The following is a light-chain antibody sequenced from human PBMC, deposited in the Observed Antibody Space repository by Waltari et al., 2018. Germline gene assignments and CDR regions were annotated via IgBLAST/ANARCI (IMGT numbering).Light chain of an antibody. J-gene: IGKJ3*01. V-gene: IGKV3-15*01. Sequence: ELALTQSPITLSVSQGERATLSCRASQSVNSNLAWYQQKPGQAPRLLIYGASTRATDIPARISGSGSGTEFTLTISSLQSEDFAVYYCHQYNKWPFTFGPGTKVDIK. CDR1: QSVNSN. CDR3: HQYNKWPFT. CDR2: GAS.